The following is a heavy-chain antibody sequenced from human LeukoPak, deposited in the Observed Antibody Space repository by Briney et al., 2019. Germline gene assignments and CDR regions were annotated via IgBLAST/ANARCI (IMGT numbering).Heavy chain of an antibody. Sequence: GGSLRLSCAASGFTFSTYAMHWVRQAPGKGLEWVALVSYDGSEKYYGDSVTGRFTISRDNSKNTLYLRMNSLSSEDTAVYYCARDSDYGDYLHAFDIWSQGTMVTVSS. J-gene: IGHJ3*02. CDR3: ARDSDYGDYLHAFDI. CDR1: GFTFSTYA. CDR2: VSYDGSEK. D-gene: IGHD4-17*01. V-gene: IGHV3-30*04.